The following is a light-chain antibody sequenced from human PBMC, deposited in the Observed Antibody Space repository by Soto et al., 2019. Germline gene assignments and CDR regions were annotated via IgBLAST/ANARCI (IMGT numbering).Light chain of an antibody. CDR3: FSYAGGSTWM. J-gene: IGLJ3*02. V-gene: IGLV2-23*02. CDR1: SSDVGTYNL. Sequence: QSALTQPASVSGSPGQSITISCTGTSSDVGTYNLVSWYQHHPGKVPKLVIYEVSKRPSGVSNRFSGSKSGNTASLTTSGLQAEDDTDYYCFSYAGGSTWMFGGGTKLTVL. CDR2: EVS.